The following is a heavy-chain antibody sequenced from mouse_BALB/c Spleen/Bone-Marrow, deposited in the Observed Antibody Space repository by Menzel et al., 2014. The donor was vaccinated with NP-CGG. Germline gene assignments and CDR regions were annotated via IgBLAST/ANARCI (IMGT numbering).Heavy chain of an antibody. J-gene: IGHJ3*01. V-gene: IGHV1S81*02. CDR1: GYTFTSYY. Sequence: VKVEESGAELVKPGASVKLSCTASGYTFTSYYMYWVKQRPGQGLEWIGGINPSNGGTNFNERFKSKATLTVDKSSSTAYMQLSSLTSEDSAVYYCTRGLRAWFAYWGQGTLVTVS. D-gene: IGHD3-1*01. CDR3: TRGLRAWFAY. CDR2: INPSNGGT.